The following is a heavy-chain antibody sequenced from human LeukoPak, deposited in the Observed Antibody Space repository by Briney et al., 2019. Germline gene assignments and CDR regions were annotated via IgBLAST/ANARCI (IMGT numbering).Heavy chain of an antibody. Sequence: ASVKVSCKSPGYTFTSYCISWARQAPGQGLEWMGWISDYHGNTNYAQKLQGRVTMTTDTSTSTAYMELRSLRSDDTAVYYCARETGDEYYFDYWGQGTLVTVSS. CDR2: ISDYHGNT. J-gene: IGHJ4*02. D-gene: IGHD7-27*01. CDR1: GYTFTSYC. CDR3: ARETGDEYYFDY. V-gene: IGHV1-18*01.